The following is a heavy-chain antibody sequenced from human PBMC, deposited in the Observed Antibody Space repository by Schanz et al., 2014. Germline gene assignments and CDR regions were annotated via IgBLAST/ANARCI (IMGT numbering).Heavy chain of an antibody. V-gene: IGHV4-31*03. CDR1: GGSVSSGGDY. CDR3: ARDTTWRLDL. J-gene: IGHJ2*01. D-gene: IGHD1-1*01. Sequence: QVQLQESGPGLVKPSQTLSLTCTVSGGSVSSGGDYWSWIRQHPGKGLEWIGFISYSGSTYYNPSLKSRVTISVDTSKNQFPLTLTSLTAADTAVYYCARDTTWRLDLWGRGTLVTVSS. CDR2: ISYSGST.